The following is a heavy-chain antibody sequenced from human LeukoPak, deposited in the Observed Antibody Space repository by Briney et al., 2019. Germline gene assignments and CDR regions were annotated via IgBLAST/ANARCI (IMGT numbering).Heavy chain of an antibody. D-gene: IGHD2-15*01. CDR3: ARPTRGGSGPTIYYYGMDV. V-gene: IGHV3-48*01. Sequence: GGSLRLSCAASGLTFSTYSMNWVRQAPGKGLEWISYISSSSSTIYYADSVKGRFTIPRDNAKNSLYLQVNSLRAEDTAVYYCARPTRGGSGPTIYYYGMDVWGLGTTVTVSS. J-gene: IGHJ6*02. CDR1: GLTFSTYS. CDR2: ISSSSSTI.